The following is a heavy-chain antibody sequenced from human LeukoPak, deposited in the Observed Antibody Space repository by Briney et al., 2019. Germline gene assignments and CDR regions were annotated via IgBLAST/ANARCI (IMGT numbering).Heavy chain of an antibody. CDR3: AKGRSTGYPYYFEY. J-gene: IGHJ4*02. CDR2: VNPNSGST. V-gene: IGHV1-8*03. CDR1: GYTFTSYD. D-gene: IGHD5-12*01. Sequence: ASVKVSCKASGYTFTSYDINWVRQATGQGLEWMGWVNPNSGSTGYAQKFQGRVTITRNTSISTAYMELSGLRSEDTAVYYCAKGRSTGYPYYFEYWGQGTLVTVSS.